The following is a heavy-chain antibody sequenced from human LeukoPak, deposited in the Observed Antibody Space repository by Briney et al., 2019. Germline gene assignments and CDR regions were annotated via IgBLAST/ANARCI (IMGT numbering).Heavy chain of an antibody. D-gene: IGHD2-2*01. V-gene: IGHV4-38-2*01. J-gene: IGHJ4*02. CDR1: RHSTTSAVN. CDR3: ASQSPAHDY. Sequence: EPLSLTSVLPRHSTTSAVNWAWIGQPPGKGREWIGSVYHSGITSYNPTLKSRLTISVDTSKNHFSLRLRSVTAADTALYYCASQSPAHDYWVQGTLVTVSS. CDR2: VYHSGIT.